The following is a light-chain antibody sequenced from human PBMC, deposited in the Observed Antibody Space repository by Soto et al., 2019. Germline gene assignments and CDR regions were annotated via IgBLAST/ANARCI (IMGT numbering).Light chain of an antibody. Sequence: QSVLTQPPSASGTPGQIVAISCSGSSSNIGSNTVTWYQQLPGTAPKLLIYSTSQRSSGVPGRFSGSKSGASASLSISGLQAEDEADYYCSSYAGSSNVFGTGTKLTVL. J-gene: IGLJ1*01. CDR1: SSNIGSNT. V-gene: IGLV1-44*01. CDR3: SSYAGSSNV. CDR2: STS.